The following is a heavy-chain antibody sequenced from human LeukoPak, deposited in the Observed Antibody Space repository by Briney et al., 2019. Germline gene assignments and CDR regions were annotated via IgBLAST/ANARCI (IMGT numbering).Heavy chain of an antibody. CDR1: GYTFTGYY. Sequence: ASVKVSCKASGYTFTGYYIHWVRQAPGQGLEWMGWINPNSGGTNYAQKFQGRVTMTRGTSTSTAYMELRSLRSDDTAVYYCARDAIFQDYYYYYMDVWGKGTTVTVSS. D-gene: IGHD3-3*01. J-gene: IGHJ6*03. V-gene: IGHV1-2*02. CDR3: ARDAIFQDYYYYYMDV. CDR2: INPNSGGT.